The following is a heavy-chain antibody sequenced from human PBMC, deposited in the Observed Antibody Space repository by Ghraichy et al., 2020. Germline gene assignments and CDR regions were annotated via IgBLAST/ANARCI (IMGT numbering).Heavy chain of an antibody. CDR3: AKDFCGSIAAAGTWFDP. CDR1: GFTFSSYG. Sequence: GGSLRLSCAASGFTFSSYGMHWVRQAPGKGLEWVAVISYDGSNKYYADSVKGRFTISRDNSKNTLYLQMNSLRAEDTAVYYCAKDFCGSIAAAGTWFDPWGQGTLVTVSS. CDR2: ISYDGSNK. V-gene: IGHV3-30*18. D-gene: IGHD6-13*01. J-gene: IGHJ5*02.